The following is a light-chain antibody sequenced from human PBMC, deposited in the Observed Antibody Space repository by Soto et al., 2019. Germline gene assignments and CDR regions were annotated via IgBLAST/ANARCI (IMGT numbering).Light chain of an antibody. CDR3: SSYTTSSTLG. Sequence: QAVVTQPASVSGSPGQSITISCTGTSSDIGAYNYVSWYQQHPGKAPKLMIYGVTNRPSGVSNRFSGSKSGNTASLTISGLQAEDEADYYCSSYTTSSTLGFGGGTKVTVL. CDR1: SSDIGAYNY. V-gene: IGLV2-14*01. CDR2: GVT. J-gene: IGLJ2*01.